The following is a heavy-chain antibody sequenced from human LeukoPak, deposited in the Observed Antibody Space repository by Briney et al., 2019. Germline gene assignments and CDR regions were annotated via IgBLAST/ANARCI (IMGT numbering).Heavy chain of an antibody. J-gene: IGHJ4*02. Sequence: SVKVSCKASVSTFSSYAISWVRQAPGQGLEWMGGVIPIFGTTNYAQKFHGRVTTTSDESTNTAYMELSSLRSEDTAVYYCARQYEFWSGYDYYIDYWGQGTMVTVSS. CDR3: ARQYEFWSGYDYYIDY. V-gene: IGHV1-69*13. CDR1: VSTFSSYA. CDR2: VIPIFGTT. D-gene: IGHD3-3*01.